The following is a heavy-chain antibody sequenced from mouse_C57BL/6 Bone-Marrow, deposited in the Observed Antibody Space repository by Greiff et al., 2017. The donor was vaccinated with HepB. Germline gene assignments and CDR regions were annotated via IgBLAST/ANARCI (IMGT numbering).Heavy chain of an antibody. D-gene: IGHD1-1*01. J-gene: IGHJ4*01. CDR1: GYTFTGYW. CDR3: ARGAYYYGSSYGAMDY. V-gene: IGHV1-9*01. Sequence: VQLKESGAELMKPGASVKLSCKATGYTFTGYWIEWVKQRPGHGLEWIGEILPGSGSTNYNEKFKGKATFTADTSSNTAYMQLSSLTTEDSAIYYCARGAYYYGSSYGAMDYWGQGTSVTVSS. CDR2: ILPGSGST.